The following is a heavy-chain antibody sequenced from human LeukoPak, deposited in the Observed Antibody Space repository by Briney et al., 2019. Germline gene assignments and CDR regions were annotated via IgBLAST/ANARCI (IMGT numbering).Heavy chain of an antibody. CDR1: GFTFDDYA. Sequence: PGGSLRLSCAASGFTFDDYAMHWVWQAPGKGLEWVSGVSWHSGSIGYADSVKGRFTISRDNAKNSLYLQMNSLRTEDTALYYCAKGYGGATDYHFDYWGQGTLVTVSS. J-gene: IGHJ4*02. V-gene: IGHV3-9*01. CDR3: AKGYGGATDYHFDY. CDR2: VSWHSGSI. D-gene: IGHD1-26*01.